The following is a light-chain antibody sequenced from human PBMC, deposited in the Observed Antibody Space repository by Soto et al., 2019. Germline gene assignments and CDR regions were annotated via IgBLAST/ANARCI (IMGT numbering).Light chain of an antibody. CDR3: QQYNNCIT. CDR2: AAS. J-gene: IGKJ5*01. Sequence: ELLLTQSLGTLAWSTGERATLSYRTSQSISINLAWYKQKPGKATRLLIYAASNRATGAHARFSGSWSGTEFTLTISSIQSEDFGVYYCQQYNNCITFGQGTRLDIK. CDR1: QSISIN. V-gene: IGKV3-15*01.